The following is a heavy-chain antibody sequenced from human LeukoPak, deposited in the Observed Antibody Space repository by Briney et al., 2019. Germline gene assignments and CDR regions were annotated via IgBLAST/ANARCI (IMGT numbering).Heavy chain of an antibody. D-gene: IGHD3-22*01. J-gene: IGHJ4*02. CDR3: ARHVVAVGFDY. Sequence: GGSLRLSCEASGFTFSSYSMNWVPRAPGKGVEWVSYFSSSGSTIYYADSVKGRFTISRDNAKTSLYLQMNSLRAEDTAVYYCARHVVAVGFDYWGQGTVATVTS. CDR2: FSSSGSTI. V-gene: IGHV3-48*04. CDR1: GFTFSSYS.